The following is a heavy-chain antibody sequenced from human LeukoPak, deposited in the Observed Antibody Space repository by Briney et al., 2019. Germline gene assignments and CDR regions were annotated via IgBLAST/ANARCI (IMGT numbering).Heavy chain of an antibody. D-gene: IGHD3-22*01. V-gene: IGHV1-18*01. CDR1: GYTFTSYG. J-gene: IGHJ4*02. CDR3: ARELKSYYDSSGYFTGSDFDY. CDR2: ISAYNGNT. Sequence: ASVKVSCKASGYTFTSYGISWVRQAPGQGLEWMGWISAYNGNTNYAQKLQGRVTMTTDTSTSTAYMELRSLRSDDTAVYYCARELKSYYDSSGYFTGSDFDYWGQGTLVTVSS.